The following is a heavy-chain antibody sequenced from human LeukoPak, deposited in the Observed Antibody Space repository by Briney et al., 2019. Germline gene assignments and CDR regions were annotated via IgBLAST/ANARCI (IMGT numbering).Heavy chain of an antibody. CDR3: ARDFNIPIDY. CDR2: ISYDGSNK. J-gene: IGHJ4*02. D-gene: IGHD2/OR15-2a*01. CDR1: GFTFSSYA. V-gene: IGHV3-30*04. Sequence: GRSLRLSCAASGFTFSSYAMHWVRQAPGKGLEWVTVISYDGSNKYYADSVKGRFTISRDKSKNTLYLQMNSLRAEDTAVYYCARDFNIPIDYLGQGTLVTVSS.